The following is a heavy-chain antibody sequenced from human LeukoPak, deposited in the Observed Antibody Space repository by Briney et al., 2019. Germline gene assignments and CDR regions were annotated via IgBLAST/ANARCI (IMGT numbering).Heavy chain of an antibody. CDR2: ITGSGGSA. D-gene: IGHD6-6*01. J-gene: IGHJ4*02. V-gene: IGHV3-23*01. Sequence: GGSLRLSCAASGFTFSTYVVNWVRQAPGKGLEWVSTITGSGGSAYYADSVKGRFTISRDNAKNSLYLQMNSLRAEDTAVYYCARDYLYSSSSVWGFWGQGTLVTVYS. CDR1: GFTFSTYV. CDR3: ARDYLYSSSSVWGF.